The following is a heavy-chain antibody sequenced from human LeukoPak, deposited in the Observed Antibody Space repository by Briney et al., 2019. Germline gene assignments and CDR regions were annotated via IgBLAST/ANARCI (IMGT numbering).Heavy chain of an antibody. V-gene: IGHV4-31*03. Sequence: PSETLSLTCTVSGGSISSGGYYWSWIRQHPGKGLEWIGYIYYSGSTYYNPSLKSRVTISVDTSKNQFSLKLSSVTAADTAVYYCARVELPPVYFDYWGQGTLATVSS. J-gene: IGHJ4*02. CDR3: ARVELPPVYFDY. CDR2: IYYSGST. CDR1: GGSISSGGYY. D-gene: IGHD1-26*01.